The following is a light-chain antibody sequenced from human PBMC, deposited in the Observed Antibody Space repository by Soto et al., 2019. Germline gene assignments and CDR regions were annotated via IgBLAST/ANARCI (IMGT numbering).Light chain of an antibody. CDR1: QSVSSSY. Sequence: EIVLTQSPGTLSLSPGERATLSCRASQSVSSSYLAWYQQKPGQAPRLLIYGASSRATGIPDRFSGSGSGTDFTLTISRLEPEDFAVYYCQQYGSSPLTFGPGTKVEIK. CDR2: GAS. J-gene: IGKJ3*01. CDR3: QQYGSSPLT. V-gene: IGKV3-20*01.